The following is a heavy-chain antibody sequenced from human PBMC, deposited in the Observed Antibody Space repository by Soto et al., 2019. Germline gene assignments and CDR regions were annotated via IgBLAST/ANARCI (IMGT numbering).Heavy chain of an antibody. D-gene: IGHD3-9*01. V-gene: IGHV1-3*01. J-gene: IGHJ4*02. Sequence: ASVKVSCKASGYTFTSYAMHWVRQAPGQRLEWMGGINAINGKTNYAQKFQGRVTITADESTSTAYMELSSLSSEDTAVYYCARDPSGPLVVWGQGTLVTVS. CDR2: INAINGKT. CDR1: GYTFTSYA. CDR3: ARDPSGPLVV.